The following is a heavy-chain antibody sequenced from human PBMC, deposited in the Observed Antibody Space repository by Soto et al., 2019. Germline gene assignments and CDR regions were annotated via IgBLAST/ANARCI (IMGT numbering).Heavy chain of an antibody. J-gene: IGHJ3*02. V-gene: IGHV4-30-2*01. CDR2: IYHSGST. CDR3: ARGGTYYDYVWGSYRYADAFDI. CDR1: GGSISSGGYS. Sequence: QLQLQESGSGLVKPSQTLSLTCAVSGGSISSGGYSWSWIRQPPGKGLEWIGYIYHSGSTYYNPSLKSRATISVDRSKNQFSLKLSSVTAADTAVYYCARGGTYYDYVWGSYRYADAFDIWGQGTMVTVSS. D-gene: IGHD3-16*02.